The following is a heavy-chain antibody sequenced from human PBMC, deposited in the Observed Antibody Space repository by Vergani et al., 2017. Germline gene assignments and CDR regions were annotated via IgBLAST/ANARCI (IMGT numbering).Heavy chain of an antibody. CDR2: ISSSGSTI. CDR3: ARSLLSSRTVATRGY. Sequence: QVQLVESGGGLVKPGGSLRLSCAASGFTFSDYYMSWIRQAPGKGLEWVSYISSSGSTIYSADSGKGRFTISRDNAKNSLYLQMNSLRAEDTAVYYCARSLLSSRTVATRGYWGQGTLVTVSS. J-gene: IGHJ4*02. D-gene: IGHD5-12*01. CDR1: GFTFSDYY. V-gene: IGHV3-11*01.